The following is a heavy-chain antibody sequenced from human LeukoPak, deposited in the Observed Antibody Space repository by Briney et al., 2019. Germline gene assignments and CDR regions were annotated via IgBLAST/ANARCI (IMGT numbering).Heavy chain of an antibody. CDR3: ARDPSSGVGATM. CDR1: GYTFTGYY. J-gene: IGHJ4*02. V-gene: IGHV1-2*06. D-gene: IGHD1-26*01. Sequence: ASVKVSCKASGYTFTGYYMHWVRQAPGQGLEWMGRINPNSGGTNYAQNFQGRVTMTRDTSISTAYMELSRLRSDDTAVYYCARDPSSGVGATMWGQGTLVTVSS. CDR2: INPNSGGT.